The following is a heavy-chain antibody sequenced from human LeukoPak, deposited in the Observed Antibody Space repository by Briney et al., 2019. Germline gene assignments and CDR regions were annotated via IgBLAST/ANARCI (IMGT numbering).Heavy chain of an antibody. V-gene: IGHV3-23*01. Sequence: GGSPRLSCAASGFRFSSYAMSWVRQAPGKGLEWVSAISGSGVSTYYAGSVKGRFTVSRDNSKNTLYLQMSSLRAEDTAVYYCAKDERNWNYNLASQTYDWGQGTLVTVSS. CDR1: GFRFSSYA. D-gene: IGHD1-7*01. J-gene: IGHJ4*02. CDR2: ISGSGVST. CDR3: AKDERNWNYNLASQTYD.